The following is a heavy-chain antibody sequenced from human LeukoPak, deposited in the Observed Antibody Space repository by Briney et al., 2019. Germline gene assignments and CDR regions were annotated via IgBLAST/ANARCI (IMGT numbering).Heavy chain of an antibody. CDR2: ISYDGSNK. V-gene: IGHV3-30*04. CDR1: GFTFSSYA. Sequence: GGSLRLSCAASGFTFSSYAMHWVRQAPGKGLEWVAVISYDGSNKYYADSVKGRFTISRDNSKNTLYLQMNSLRAEDTAVYYCAKGGYPAEQPPTGYMDVWGKGTTVTISS. J-gene: IGHJ6*03. CDR3: AKGGYPAEQPPTGYMDV. D-gene: IGHD5-12*01.